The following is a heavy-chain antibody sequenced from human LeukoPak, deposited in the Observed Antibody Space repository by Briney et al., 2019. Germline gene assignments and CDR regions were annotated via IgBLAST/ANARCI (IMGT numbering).Heavy chain of an antibody. Sequence: PSETLSLTCAVYGGSFSGYYWTWIRQPPGKGLDRIGEINHSRSTSYNPSLKSRVTMSVDTSENQFSLKLSSVTAADTAVYYCARYRGGGYNYLDYWGQGTLVTVSS. CDR3: ARYRGGGYNYLDY. D-gene: IGHD5-24*01. V-gene: IGHV4-34*01. J-gene: IGHJ4*02. CDR1: GGSFSGYY. CDR2: INHSRST.